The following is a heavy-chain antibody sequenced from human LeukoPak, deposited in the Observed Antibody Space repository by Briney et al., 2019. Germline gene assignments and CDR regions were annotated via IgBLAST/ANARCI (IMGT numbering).Heavy chain of an antibody. D-gene: IGHD3-22*01. J-gene: IGHJ4*02. CDR1: GFTFSAYA. Sequence: GGSLRLSCAASGFTFSAYAMSWVRQAPGKGLEWVSGMSGNGGTTYYADSVKGRFTISRDNSKNTLYLQMNSLRAEDTAVYYCARRDYYDSSGYSPLFDYWGRGTLVTVSS. V-gene: IGHV3-23*01. CDR3: ARRDYYDSSGYSPLFDY. CDR2: MSGNGGTT.